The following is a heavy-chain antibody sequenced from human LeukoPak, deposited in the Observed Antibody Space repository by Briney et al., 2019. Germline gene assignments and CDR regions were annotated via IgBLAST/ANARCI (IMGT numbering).Heavy chain of an antibody. D-gene: IGHD2-15*01. V-gene: IGHV3-66*01. CDR3: AREWPNCSGGSCQSGDAFDI. CDR2: IYSGGST. CDR1: GFTVSSNY. J-gene: IGHJ3*02. Sequence: GGSLRLSCAASGFTVSSNYMSWVRQAPGKGLEWVSVIYSGGSTYCADSVKGRFTISRDNSKNTLYLQMNSLRAEDTAVYYCAREWPNCSGGSCQSGDAFDIWGQGTMVTVSS.